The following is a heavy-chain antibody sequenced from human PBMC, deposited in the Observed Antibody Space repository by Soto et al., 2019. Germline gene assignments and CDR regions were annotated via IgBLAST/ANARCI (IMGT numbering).Heavy chain of an antibody. Sequence: EVQLVESGGGLVQPGGSLRLSCAASGFSISDCSMNWVRRAPGKGLEWISYISTNNDAIYYADSVKGPFTISRDNAKNSLYLQMNSLRAEDTALYYCASVLGSRRSGSYPSYWGQGTLVTVSS. D-gene: IGHD3-10*01. V-gene: IGHV3-48*01. CDR2: ISTNNDAI. J-gene: IGHJ4*02. CDR3: ASVLGSRRSGSYPSY. CDR1: GFSISDCS.